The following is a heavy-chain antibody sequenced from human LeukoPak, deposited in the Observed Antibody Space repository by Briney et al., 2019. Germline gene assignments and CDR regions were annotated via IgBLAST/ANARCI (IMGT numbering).Heavy chain of an antibody. CDR3: AKDGADYYDSRPLFDH. CDR1: GSTFTNHA. D-gene: IGHD3-22*01. J-gene: IGHJ4*02. CDR2: ISYDGSNK. Sequence: RPGGSLRLSCAASGSTFTNHAMHWVRQAPGKGLEWVTIISYDGSNKDYGESVRGRFTISRDNSQTTLFLQMSDLRPEDTGIYYCAKDGADYYDSRPLFDHWGQGTLVTVSS. V-gene: IGHV3-30*04.